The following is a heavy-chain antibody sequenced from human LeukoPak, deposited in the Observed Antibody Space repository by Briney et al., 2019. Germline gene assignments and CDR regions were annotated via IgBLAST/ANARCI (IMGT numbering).Heavy chain of an antibody. CDR2: ISYSGTT. CDR1: GASITSHY. D-gene: IGHD1-1*01. Sequence: TXSLTCAVSGASITSHYWSWIRQPXGKGLQWIAYISYSGTTNSNPSLKSRVTISVDASKSQFSLKLSSVTAADTAVYYCARLYTTSVFDYWGQGTLVTVSS. V-gene: IGHV4-59*11. J-gene: IGHJ4*02. CDR3: ARLYTTSVFDY.